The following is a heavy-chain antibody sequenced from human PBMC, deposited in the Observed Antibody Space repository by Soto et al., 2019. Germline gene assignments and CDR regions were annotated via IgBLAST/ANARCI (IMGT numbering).Heavy chain of an antibody. D-gene: IGHD3-22*01. J-gene: IGHJ4*02. V-gene: IGHV3-30*18. Sequence: GESLKISCAASGFTFSSYGMHWVRQAPGKGLEWVAVISYDGSNKYYADSVKGRFTISRDNSKNTLYLQMNSLRAEDTAVYYCAKDVGYDSSGYTGYWGQGTLVTVSS. CDR1: GFTFSSYG. CDR3: AKDVGYDSSGYTGY. CDR2: ISYDGSNK.